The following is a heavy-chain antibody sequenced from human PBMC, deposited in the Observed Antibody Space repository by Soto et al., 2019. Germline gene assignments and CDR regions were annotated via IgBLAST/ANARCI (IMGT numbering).Heavy chain of an antibody. D-gene: IGHD1-26*01. J-gene: IGHJ3*02. CDR3: ASDYVYFGIVSATTSACSYAFDI. V-gene: IGHV3-21*01. CDR2: ISSSSSYI. CDR1: GFTFSSYS. Sequence: GGSLRLSCAASGFTFSSYSMNWVRQAPGKGLEWVSSISSSSSYIYYADSVKGRFTISRDNAKNTLYLQMNSLRAEDTVVYYCASDYVYFGIVSATTSACSYAFDIWGQGTMVTVS.